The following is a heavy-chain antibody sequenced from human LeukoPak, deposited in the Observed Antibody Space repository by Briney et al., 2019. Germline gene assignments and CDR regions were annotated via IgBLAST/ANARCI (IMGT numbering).Heavy chain of an antibody. J-gene: IGHJ6*02. CDR3: ARDQKVGATPYFGMDV. V-gene: IGHV1-69*04. CDR2: IIPMLDIQ. Sequence: GASVKVSCKASGGTFSSYVITWVRQAPGQGLEWMGRIIPMLDIQNYAQKFQGRVTIIADKFMSTAYMELSSLRSEDTAVYYCARDQKVGATPYFGMDVWGQGTTVTVSS. CDR1: GGTFSSYV. D-gene: IGHD1-26*01.